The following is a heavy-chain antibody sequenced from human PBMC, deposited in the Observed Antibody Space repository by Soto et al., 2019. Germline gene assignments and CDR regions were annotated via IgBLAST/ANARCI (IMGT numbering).Heavy chain of an antibody. CDR3: ARDLDGSGSYYTDY. J-gene: IGHJ4*02. CDR1: GYAFANYG. Sequence: GASVKVSCKASGYAFANYGISWVRQAPGQGLEWMGWISAWGNTNYAQKLQGRVTMTTDTSASTAFMELRSLRSDDTAMYFCARDLDGSGSYYTDYWGQGTLVTVSS. V-gene: IGHV1-18*01. D-gene: IGHD3-10*01. CDR2: ISAWGNT.